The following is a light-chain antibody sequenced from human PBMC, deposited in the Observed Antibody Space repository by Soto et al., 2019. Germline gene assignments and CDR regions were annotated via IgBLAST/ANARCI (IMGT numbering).Light chain of an antibody. CDR2: AAS. J-gene: IGKJ1*01. CDR3: QQSYSTPPTWT. V-gene: IGKV1-39*01. CDR1: QSISSY. Sequence: DIQMTQSPSSLSASVGDRVTITCRASQSISSYLNWYQQKPGKAPKLLIYAASSWQSGVPSRFSGSGSGTDFTLTIISLQPEDFAPYYCQQSYSTPPTWTFGQGTKVEIK.